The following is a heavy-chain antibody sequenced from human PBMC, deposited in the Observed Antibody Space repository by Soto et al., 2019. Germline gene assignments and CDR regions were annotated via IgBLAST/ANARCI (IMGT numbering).Heavy chain of an antibody. CDR3: AREDTGDPLDY. Sequence: ASVKVSCKASGYTFPSYDINWVRQATGQGLEWMGWMNPNSGNTNYAQKLQGRVTMTTDTSTSTAYMELRSLRSDDTAVYYCAREDTGDPLDYWGQGTLVTVSS. V-gene: IGHV1-18*01. CDR1: GYTFPSYD. CDR2: MNPNSGNT. J-gene: IGHJ4*02.